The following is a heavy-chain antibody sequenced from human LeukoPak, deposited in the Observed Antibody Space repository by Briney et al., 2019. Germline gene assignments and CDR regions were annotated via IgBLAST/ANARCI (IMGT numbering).Heavy chain of an antibody. Sequence: GGSLRLSCAASGFTVSSNYMSWVRQAPGKGLEWVSVIYSGGSTYYGDSVKGRFTISRDNSKNMLFLQMNSLRAADTAVYYCAKDSSSSNYYYGMDVWGQGTTVTVSS. J-gene: IGHJ6*02. CDR3: AKDSSSSNYYYGMDV. CDR2: IYSGGST. D-gene: IGHD6-6*01. V-gene: IGHV3-53*01. CDR1: GFTVSSNY.